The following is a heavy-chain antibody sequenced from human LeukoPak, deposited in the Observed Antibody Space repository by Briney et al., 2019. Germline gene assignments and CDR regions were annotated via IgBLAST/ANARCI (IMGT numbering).Heavy chain of an antibody. CDR1: GFAFSSYG. CDR3: AKLGYYDSSGYLFDY. V-gene: IGHV3-23*01. CDR2: ISGSGGST. J-gene: IGHJ4*02. Sequence: GGSLRLSCAASGFAFSSYGMHWVRQAPGKGLEWVSAISGSGGSTYYADSVKGRLTISRDNSKNTLYLQMNSLRAEDTAVYYCAKLGYYDSSGYLFDYWGQGTLVTVSS. D-gene: IGHD3-22*01.